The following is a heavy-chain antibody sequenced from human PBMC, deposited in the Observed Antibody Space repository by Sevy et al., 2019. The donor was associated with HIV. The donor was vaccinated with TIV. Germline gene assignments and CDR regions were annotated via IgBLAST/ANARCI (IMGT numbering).Heavy chain of an antibody. D-gene: IGHD3-3*01. J-gene: IGHJ6*03. CDR2: ISGSGGST. CDR1: GFTFSSYA. Sequence: GGSLRLSCAASGFTFSSYAMSWVRQAPGKGLEWVSAISGSGGSTYYADSMKGRFTISRDNSKNTLYLQMNSLRAEDTAVYYCATLYDFWSGSRYYMDVWGKGTTVTVSS. CDR3: ATLYDFWSGSRYYMDV. V-gene: IGHV3-23*01.